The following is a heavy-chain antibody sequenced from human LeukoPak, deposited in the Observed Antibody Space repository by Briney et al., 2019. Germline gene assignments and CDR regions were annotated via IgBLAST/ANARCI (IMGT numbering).Heavy chain of an antibody. V-gene: IGHV1-18*01. J-gene: IGHJ3*02. CDR3: ARDSYYYGSGTYYLDAFDI. D-gene: IGHD3-10*01. CDR2: ISAYNGNT. Sequence: ASVTVSYKASGYTFSRYGISWVRQAPGQGLEWMGWISAYNGNTSYAQKVQGRVTMTADTSTSTVYMELRSLRSDDTAVYYCARDSYYYGSGTYYLDAFDIWGQGTMVTVSS. CDR1: GYTFSRYG.